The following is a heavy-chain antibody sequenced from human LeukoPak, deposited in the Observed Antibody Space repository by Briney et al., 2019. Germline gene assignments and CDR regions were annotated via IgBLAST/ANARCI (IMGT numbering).Heavy chain of an antibody. D-gene: IGHD3-10*01. V-gene: IGHV4-30-2*01. J-gene: IGHJ4*02. CDR1: RGSISRGGSY. Sequence: PSETLSLTRTDPRGSISRGGSYTSWIRLPPGKGLEWIGYIYHSGSTYYNPSLKSRVTISVDRSKNQFSLKLSSVTAADTAVYYCAKYGSGSPVWGQGTLVTVSS. CDR2: IYHSGST. CDR3: AKYGSGSPV.